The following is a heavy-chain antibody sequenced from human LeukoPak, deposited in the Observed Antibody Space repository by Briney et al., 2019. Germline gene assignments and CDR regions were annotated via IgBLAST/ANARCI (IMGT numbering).Heavy chain of an antibody. J-gene: IGHJ6*02. V-gene: IGHV3-30-3*01. Sequence: GRSLRLSCAASGFIFSSYAMHWVRQAPGNGLEWVAVISYDGSNKYYADSVKGRFTISRDNSKNTLYLQMNSLRAEDTAVYYCAKDPSGITIFGVVIKRGDYYYGMDVWGQGTTVTVSS. CDR1: GFIFSSYA. CDR2: ISYDGSNK. D-gene: IGHD3-3*01. CDR3: AKDPSGITIFGVVIKRGDYYYGMDV.